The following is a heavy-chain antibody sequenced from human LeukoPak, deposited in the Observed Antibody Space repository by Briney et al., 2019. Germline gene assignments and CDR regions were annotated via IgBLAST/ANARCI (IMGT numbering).Heavy chain of an antibody. V-gene: IGHV4-34*01. J-gene: IGHJ5*02. CDR1: GDSVRSFH. Sequence: SETLSLTCTVSGDSVRSFHWSWIRQPPGKGLEWIGEINHSGSTNYNPCLKSRVTISVDTSKNQFSPKLSSVTAADTAVYYCARGLGHPRFLRLSIIFGYNWFDPWGQGTLVTVSS. D-gene: IGHD2/OR15-2a*01. CDR3: ARGLGHPRFLRLSIIFGYNWFDP. CDR2: INHSGST.